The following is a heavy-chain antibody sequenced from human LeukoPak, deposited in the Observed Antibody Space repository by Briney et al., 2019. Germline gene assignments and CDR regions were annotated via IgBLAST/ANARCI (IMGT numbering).Heavy chain of an antibody. J-gene: IGHJ4*02. V-gene: IGHV4-59*08. Sequence: SETLSLTCTVSGGSISSYYWSWIRQPPGKGLEWIGGLFYSGDTNYNPSLKSRVTISLDTSKNQVSLKLSSVTAADTDVYYCARGSSPFDYWGQGTLVTVSS. CDR1: GGSISSYY. CDR2: LFYSGDT. CDR3: ARGSSPFDY.